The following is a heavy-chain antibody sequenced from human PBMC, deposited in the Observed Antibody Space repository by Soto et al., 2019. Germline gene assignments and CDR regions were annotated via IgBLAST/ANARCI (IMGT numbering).Heavy chain of an antibody. J-gene: IGHJ6*02. CDR3: ARAVVVATYSYYYYGMDV. V-gene: IGHV3-13*04. D-gene: IGHD2-15*01. CDR2: IGTAGDT. CDR1: GFTFSTYD. Sequence: LGLSCAASGFTFSTYDMHWVRQATGKGLEWVSAIGTAGDTYYPGSVKGRFTISRENAKNSLYLQMNSLRAGDTAVYYCARAVVVATYSYYYYGMDVWGQGTTVTVSS.